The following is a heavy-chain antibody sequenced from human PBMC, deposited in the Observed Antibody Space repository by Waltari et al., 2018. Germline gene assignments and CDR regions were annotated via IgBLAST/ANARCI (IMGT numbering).Heavy chain of an antibody. CDR3: AKDHVVVVPGGMTKVFDY. D-gene: IGHD2-2*01. Sequence: QVHLVESGGGVVQPGGSLRLSCAASGFIFRSYGMHWVRQAPGKGLEWVAFITYDGSNKYYADSMKGRFTVSRDNSKNTLFLQMNTLRAEDTAVYYCAKDHVVVVPGGMTKVFDYWGQGTLVTVSS. J-gene: IGHJ4*02. V-gene: IGHV3-30*02. CDR1: GFIFRSYG. CDR2: ITYDGSNK.